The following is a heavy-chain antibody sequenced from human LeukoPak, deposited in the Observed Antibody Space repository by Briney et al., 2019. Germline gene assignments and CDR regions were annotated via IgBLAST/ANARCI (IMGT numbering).Heavy chain of an antibody. Sequence: GGSLRPSCAASGFTVSTNYMSWVRQAPGKGLEWVSVISGGSTTYYADSVKGRFTISRDNSKNTLYLQMTSLRPDDTAVYYCARDSKGSSWTHFDYWGQGTLVTVS. J-gene: IGHJ4*02. CDR1: GFTVSTNY. CDR3: ARDSKGSSWTHFDY. CDR2: ISGGSTT. V-gene: IGHV3-53*01. D-gene: IGHD6-13*01.